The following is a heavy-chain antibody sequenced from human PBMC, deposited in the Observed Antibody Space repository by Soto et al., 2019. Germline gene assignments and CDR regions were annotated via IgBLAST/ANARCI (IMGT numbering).Heavy chain of an antibody. Sequence: SGKVSCKASGGTLISYAIIWVRQAPGQGLEWMGGIIPIFGTANYAQKFQGRVTITADESTSTAYMELSSLRSEDTVVYYRARVRIAAADHLNWFDPCGQRTLVTVSS. D-gene: IGHD6-25*01. CDR2: IIPIFGTA. V-gene: IGHV1-69*01. CDR3: ARVRIAAADHLNWFDP. J-gene: IGHJ5*02. CDR1: GGTLISYA.